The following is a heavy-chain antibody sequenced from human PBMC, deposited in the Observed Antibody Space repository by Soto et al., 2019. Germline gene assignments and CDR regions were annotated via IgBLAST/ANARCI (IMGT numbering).Heavy chain of an antibody. J-gene: IGHJ4*02. V-gene: IGHV4-34*01. CDR2: INHSGST. D-gene: IGHD2-15*01. CDR1: GGSFSGYY. Sequence: QVQLQQWGAGLSKPSETLSLTCAVYGGSFSGYYWSWIRQPPGKGLEWFGEINHSGSTNYNPSLKSRVTISVDTSKNQFSLKLSSVTAADTAVYYCARQTKRYCSGGSCYSYFDYWGQGTLVTVSS. CDR3: ARQTKRYCSGGSCYSYFDY.